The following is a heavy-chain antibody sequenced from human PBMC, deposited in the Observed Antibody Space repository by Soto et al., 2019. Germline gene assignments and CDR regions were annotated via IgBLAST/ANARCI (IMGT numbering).Heavy chain of an antibody. CDR2: IYWNDDK. CDR3: ARGLATLPVFAFDV. CDR1: GISLSTSGVG. V-gene: IGHV2-5*01. D-gene: IGHD1-1*01. J-gene: IGHJ3*01. Sequence: QITVKGSGPTLVKPTQTLTLTCSLSGISLSTSGVGLGWIRQTPGKALEWLAVIYWNDDKTYSPSLNSRLTITKDTSKNQAVLTMTNMDPVDTATYYCARGLATLPVFAFDVWGQGTVVTVSS.